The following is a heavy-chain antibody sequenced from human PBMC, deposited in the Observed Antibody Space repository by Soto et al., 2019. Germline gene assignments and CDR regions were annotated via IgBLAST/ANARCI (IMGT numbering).Heavy chain of an antibody. CDR2: INAGNGDT. J-gene: IGHJ4*02. Sequence: ASVKVSCKTSGYTFSMHAIHWVRQAPGEGLEWMGWINAGNGDTKYSENFQDRVAITRDAYASAAYMEVRSLRSEDTAIYYCARDEGGWNSIEGGFVKFILDYWGQGSVVTVSS. CDR3: ARDEGGWNSIEGGFVKFILDY. D-gene: IGHD1-7*01. CDR1: GYTFSMHA. V-gene: IGHV1-3*01.